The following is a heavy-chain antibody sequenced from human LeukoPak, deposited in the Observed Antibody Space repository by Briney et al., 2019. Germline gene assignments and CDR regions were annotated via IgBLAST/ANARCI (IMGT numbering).Heavy chain of an antibody. V-gene: IGHV6-1*01. D-gene: IGHD6-13*01. J-gene: IGHJ3*02. CDR1: GDSVSSNSAA. Sequence: SQTLSLTCAISGDSVSSNSAAWDWIRQSPSRGLEWLGRTYYRSKWYNDYAVSVKSRITINPDTSKNQFSLQLNSVTPEDTAVYYCARGAWSSSWSGDDAFDIWGQGTMVTVSS. CDR3: ARGAWSSSWSGDDAFDI. CDR2: TYYRSKWYN.